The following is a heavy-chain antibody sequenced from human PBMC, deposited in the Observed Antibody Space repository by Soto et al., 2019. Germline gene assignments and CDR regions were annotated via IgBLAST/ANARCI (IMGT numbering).Heavy chain of an antibody. V-gene: IGHV3-30*03. CDR1: GFTFSSYG. D-gene: IGHD2-15*01. CDR2: ISYDGSNK. Sequence: QVQLVESGGGVVQPGRSLRLSCAASGFTFSSYGMHWVRQAPGKGLEWVAVISYDGSNKYYADSVKGRFTISRDNSKNTLYLQMNRRRAEGTGVYYCAVWWLGYIGDYWGQGTLVTVSS. CDR3: AVWWLGYIGDY. J-gene: IGHJ4*02.